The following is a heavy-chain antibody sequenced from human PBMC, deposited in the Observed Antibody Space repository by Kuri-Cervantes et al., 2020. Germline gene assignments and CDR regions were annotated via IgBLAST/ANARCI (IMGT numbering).Heavy chain of an antibody. CDR2: ISYDGSNK. CDR3: ARGMVLLWFGELTGNWFDP. CDR1: GFTFSSYG. Sequence: GESLKISCAASGFTFSSYGMHWVRQAPGKGLEWVAVISYDGSNKYYADSVKGRFTISRDNAKNSLYLQMNSLRDEDTAVYYCARGMVLLWFGELTGNWFDPWGQGTLVTVSS. D-gene: IGHD3-10*01. V-gene: IGHV3-30*03. J-gene: IGHJ5*02.